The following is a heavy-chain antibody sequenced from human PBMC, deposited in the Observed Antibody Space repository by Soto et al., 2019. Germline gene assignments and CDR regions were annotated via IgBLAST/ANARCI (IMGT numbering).Heavy chain of an antibody. J-gene: IGHJ4*02. Sequence: ASVKVSCKASGGTFNSYGISWVRQAPGQGLDWMGVIIPLYGAVNYAQKFQGRVSITADKSTSTAYMDLNSLRSDDTAVYYCARVRVIRGVFPSPFGLWGQGTQVTVSS. CDR2: IIPLYGAV. V-gene: IGHV1-69*06. CDR1: GGTFNSYG. D-gene: IGHD3-10*01. CDR3: ARVRVIRGVFPSPFGL.